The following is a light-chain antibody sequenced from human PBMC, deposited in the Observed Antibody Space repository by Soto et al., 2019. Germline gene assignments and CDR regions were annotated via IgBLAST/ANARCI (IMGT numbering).Light chain of an antibody. CDR2: DAT. V-gene: IGKV1-13*02. CDR3: QQFNSYPMT. Sequence: AIQLTQSPSSLSASVGDRVTITCRASQGISSALAWYQQKPGKAPKLLIYDATSLESGVPSRFSGSGSGTDLTLATSSLQPEDFASYYCQQFNSYPMTFGQGTRLEIK. J-gene: IGKJ5*01. CDR1: QGISSA.